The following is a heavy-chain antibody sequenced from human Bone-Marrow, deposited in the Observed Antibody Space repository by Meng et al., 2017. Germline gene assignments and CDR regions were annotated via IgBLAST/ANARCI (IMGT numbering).Heavy chain of an antibody. CDR1: GFTFSSYA. CDR3: AKDTRNYYDSSGHFDY. V-gene: IGHV3-23*04. J-gene: IGHJ4*02. D-gene: IGHD3-22*01. Sequence: LVGFGGGLVPPGGSLRLSCAASGFTFSSYAMSWVRQAPGKGLEWVSAISGSGGSTYYADSVKGRFTISRDNSKNTLYLQMNSLRAEDTAVYYCAKDTRNYYDSSGHFDYWGQGTLVTVSS. CDR2: ISGSGGST.